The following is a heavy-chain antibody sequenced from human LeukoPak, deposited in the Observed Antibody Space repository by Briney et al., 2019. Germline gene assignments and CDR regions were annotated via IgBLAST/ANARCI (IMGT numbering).Heavy chain of an antibody. CDR3: ARDAYDSSGYYGY. J-gene: IGHJ4*02. V-gene: IGHV3-21*05. CDR1: GFSISSYE. D-gene: IGHD3-22*01. Sequence: GGSLRLSCAASGFSISSYEMNWVRQAPGKGLEWVSYISSSSSYTNYADSVKGRFTISRDNAKNSLYLQMNSLRAEDTAVYYCARDAYDSSGYYGYWGQGTLVTVSS. CDR2: ISSSSSYT.